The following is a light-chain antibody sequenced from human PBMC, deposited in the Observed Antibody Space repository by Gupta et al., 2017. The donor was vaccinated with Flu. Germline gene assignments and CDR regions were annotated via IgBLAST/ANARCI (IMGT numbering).Light chain of an antibody. V-gene: IGKV1-33*01. Sequence: QMAQSPSSLSASVGDRVTITCQASQDITKYLNWYQQQRGKAPKLLIYDSSILETGVSSRFSGSGSGTDFTFTISSLQPEDTGTYYCQQYDNLPYTFGQGTNLEI. CDR1: QDITKY. CDR3: QQYDNLPYT. J-gene: IGKJ2*01. CDR2: DSS.